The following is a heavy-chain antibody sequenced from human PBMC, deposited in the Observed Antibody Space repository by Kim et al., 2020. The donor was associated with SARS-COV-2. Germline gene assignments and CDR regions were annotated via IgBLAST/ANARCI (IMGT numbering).Heavy chain of an antibody. CDR3: ARDIDSSGYYFSYYYGMDV. Sequence: ASVKVSCKASGYTFTSYAMHWVRQAPGQRLEWMGWINAGNGNTKYSQKFQGRVTITRDTSASTAYMELSSLRSEDTAVYYCARDIDSSGYYFSYYYGMDVWGQGTTVTVSS. CDR1: GYTFTSYA. V-gene: IGHV1-3*01. CDR2: INAGNGNT. D-gene: IGHD3-22*01. J-gene: IGHJ6*02.